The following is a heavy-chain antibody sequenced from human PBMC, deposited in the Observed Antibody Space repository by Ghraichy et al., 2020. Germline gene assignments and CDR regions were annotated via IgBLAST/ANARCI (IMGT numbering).Heavy chain of an antibody. CDR2: ISGSGGST. J-gene: IGHJ1*01. Sequence: GGSLRLSCAASGFTFSSYAMSWVRQAPGKGLEWVSAISGSGGSTYYADSVKGRFTISRDNSKNTLYLQMNSLRAEDTAVYYCAKGWIWFGELNLMGVGYFQHWGQGTLVTVSS. D-gene: IGHD3-10*01. CDR1: GFTFSSYA. V-gene: IGHV3-23*01. CDR3: AKGWIWFGELNLMGVGYFQH.